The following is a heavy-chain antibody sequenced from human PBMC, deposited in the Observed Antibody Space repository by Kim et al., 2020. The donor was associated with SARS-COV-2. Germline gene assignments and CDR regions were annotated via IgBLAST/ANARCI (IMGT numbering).Heavy chain of an antibody. CDR3: ARGPGYYYDSSAPFDY. J-gene: IGHJ4*02. Sequence: NPSLKSRVTISVDTAKNQFSLKLSSVTAADTAVYYCARGPGYYYDSSAPFDYWGQGTLVTVSS. V-gene: IGHV4-39*07. D-gene: IGHD3-22*01.